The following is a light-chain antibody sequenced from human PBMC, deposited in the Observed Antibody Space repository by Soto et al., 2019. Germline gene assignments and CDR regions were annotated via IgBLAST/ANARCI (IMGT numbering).Light chain of an antibody. CDR3: TSYSRYRVLV. CDR1: SRDIGGYKY. V-gene: IGLV2-14*01. CDR2: EVS. Sequence: QSVRTQPASVSGSLGQSITISCTGTSRDIGGYKYVSWYQQHPGKAPKLIIFEVSNRPSGVSDRFSGSNSGNTASLTISGLQAEDEADYYCTSYSRYRVLVFGGGTKVTVL. J-gene: IGLJ3*02.